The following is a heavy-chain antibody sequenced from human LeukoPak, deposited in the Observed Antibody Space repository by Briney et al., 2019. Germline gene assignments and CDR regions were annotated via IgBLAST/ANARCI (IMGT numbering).Heavy chain of an antibody. Sequence: GGSLRLSCAASGFTFSNYWMHWVRQDPGKGLVWVSHINSDGSSTSYADSVKGRFTISRDNARNTLDLQMNSLRAEDTAVYYCARGTNGYPYWYFHLWGRGTRVTVSS. CDR1: GFTFSNYW. CDR2: INSDGSST. J-gene: IGHJ2*01. D-gene: IGHD2-8*01. V-gene: IGHV3-74*01. CDR3: ARGTNGYPYWYFHL.